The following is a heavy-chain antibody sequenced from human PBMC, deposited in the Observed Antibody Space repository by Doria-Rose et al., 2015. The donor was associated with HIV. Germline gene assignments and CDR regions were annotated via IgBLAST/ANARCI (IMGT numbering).Heavy chain of an antibody. J-gene: IGHJ4*02. CDR3: ARDRGDY. V-gene: IGHV4-4*07. CDR1: GDSILNFY. Sequence: TVSGDSILNFYWTWVRQAAGMGLEWIGRIYSTGSTNYNPSLQSRVTISIDTSRSQFSLSLWSVTAADTAFYFCARDRGDYWGQGALVTVTS. CDR2: IYSTGST.